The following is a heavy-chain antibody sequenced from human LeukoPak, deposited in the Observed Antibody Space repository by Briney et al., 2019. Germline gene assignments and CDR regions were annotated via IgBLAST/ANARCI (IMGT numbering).Heavy chain of an antibody. CDR1: GYTFTGYY. Sequence: ASVKVSCKASGYTFTGYYMHWVRQAPGQGLEWMGWINPNSGGTNYAQKFQGRVTMTRDTSISTAYMELSRLRSDDTAVYYCARVPKRYCSGASCYPFFDYWGQGTLVTVSS. CDR2: INPNSGGT. V-gene: IGHV1-2*02. D-gene: IGHD2-15*01. CDR3: ARVPKRYCSGASCYPFFDY. J-gene: IGHJ4*02.